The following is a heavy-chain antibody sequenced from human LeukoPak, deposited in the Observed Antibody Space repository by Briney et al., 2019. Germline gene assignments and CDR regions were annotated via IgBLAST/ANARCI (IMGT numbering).Heavy chain of an antibody. J-gene: IGHJ6*03. D-gene: IGHD6-13*01. Sequence: GESLEISCKGSGYNFTSYWIGWVRQMPGKGLEWMGIIYPDDSDTRYSPSFQGQVTISADKSSTTAYLQWSSLKASDTAMYYCARHDLEQQLPRGYYYYMDVWGKGTTVTVSS. CDR1: GYNFTSYW. CDR3: ARHDLEQQLPRGYYYYMDV. V-gene: IGHV5-51*01. CDR2: IYPDDSDT.